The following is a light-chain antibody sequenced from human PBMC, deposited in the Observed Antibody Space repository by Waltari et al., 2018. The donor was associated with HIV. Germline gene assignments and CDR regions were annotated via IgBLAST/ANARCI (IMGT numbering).Light chain of an antibody. CDR3: QQYGSSAT. Sequence: EMVLTQSPGTLSLSPGEGATLSCRASQSLPSNYLAWYLHKPGQAPRLLIYGASFRATGIPDRFSGSGSGTDFTLTISRLEPEDFATYCCQQYGSSATFGPGTKVDI. CDR2: GAS. CDR1: QSLPSNY. V-gene: IGKV3-20*01. J-gene: IGKJ3*01.